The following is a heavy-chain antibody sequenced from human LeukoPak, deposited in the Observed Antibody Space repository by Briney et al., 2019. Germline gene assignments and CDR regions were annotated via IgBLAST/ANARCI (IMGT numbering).Heavy chain of an antibody. CDR3: ARDSCSSISCRKKFDN. V-gene: IGHV4-39*07. D-gene: IGHD2-2*01. J-gene: IGHJ4*02. CDR2: IYFSGST. CDR1: GDSISSANYY. Sequence: SETLSLTCTVSGDSISSANYYWGWVRQPPGKGLEWIGSIYFSGSTYYNPSLKSRVTIAVETSKVQFSLKLSSVTAADTAVYYCARDSCSSISCRKKFDNWGQGTLVTVSS.